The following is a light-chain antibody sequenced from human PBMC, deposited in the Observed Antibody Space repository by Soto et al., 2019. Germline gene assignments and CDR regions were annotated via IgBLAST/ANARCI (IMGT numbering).Light chain of an antibody. Sequence: EIVLTQSPATLSLSPGERATHSCRASQSVSSYLAWYQQKPGQAPRLLIYDASNRATGIPARFSSSGSGTDFTLTISSLEPEDFAVYYCQQRSNWPTFGQGTKLEI. CDR2: DAS. V-gene: IGKV3-11*01. J-gene: IGKJ2*01. CDR1: QSVSSY. CDR3: QQRSNWPT.